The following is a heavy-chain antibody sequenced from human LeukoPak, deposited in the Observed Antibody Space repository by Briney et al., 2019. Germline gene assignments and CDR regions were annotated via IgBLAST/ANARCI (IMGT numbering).Heavy chain of an antibody. Sequence: GGSLRLSCAASGFTFSSYGMHWVRQAPGKGLEWVSVIYSGGSTYYADSVKGRFTISRDNSKNTLYLQMNSLRVEDTAVYYCARFGNSSSWAYYYYYYMDVWGKGTTVTISS. J-gene: IGHJ6*03. CDR1: GFTFSSYG. CDR2: IYSGGST. V-gene: IGHV3-66*01. CDR3: ARFGNSSSWAYYYYYYMDV. D-gene: IGHD6-13*01.